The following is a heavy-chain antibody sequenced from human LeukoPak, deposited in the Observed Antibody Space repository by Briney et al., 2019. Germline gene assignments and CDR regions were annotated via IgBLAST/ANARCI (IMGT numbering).Heavy chain of an antibody. J-gene: IGHJ4*02. CDR3: AKGTLGYCTNGVCYPFDY. CDR1: GFTFSNYA. Sequence: GGSLRLSCAASGFTFSNYAMSWVHRAPGKGLEWVSVISGSGGSTYSADSVKGRFTISRDNSKNTLYLQMNSLRAEDTAVYYCAKGTLGYCTNGVCYPFDYWGQGTLVTVSS. CDR2: ISGSGGST. V-gene: IGHV3-23*01. D-gene: IGHD2-8*01.